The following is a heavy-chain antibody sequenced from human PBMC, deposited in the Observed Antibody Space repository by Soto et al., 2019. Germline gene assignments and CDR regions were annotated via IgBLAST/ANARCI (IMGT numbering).Heavy chain of an antibody. Sequence: SETLSLTCSVFGDSISSGGYYWSWIRQHAGTGLEWIGYIYYSGSTYYNPSLKSRIAISLDTSKNQFSLSLSSVTAADTAVYYCVTGNAWGVLPYYWGKGTLVTVSS. D-gene: IGHD3-16*01. CDR1: GDSISSGGYY. CDR2: IYYSGST. V-gene: IGHV4-31*03. J-gene: IGHJ4*02. CDR3: VTGNAWGVLPYY.